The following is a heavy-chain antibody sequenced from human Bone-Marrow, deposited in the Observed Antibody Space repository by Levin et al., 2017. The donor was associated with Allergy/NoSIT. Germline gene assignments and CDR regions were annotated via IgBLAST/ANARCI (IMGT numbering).Heavy chain of an antibody. D-gene: IGHD5-24*01. Sequence: SCAASGFTFSSYGMHWVRQVPGKGLEWVAVISHDGNDKYYGDSVKGRFTISRDNSKNTLYLQMNNLRAEDTAVYYCAKRDGYNFDYWGQGTLVTVSS. CDR3: AKRDGYNFDY. CDR2: ISHDGNDK. J-gene: IGHJ4*02. V-gene: IGHV3-30*18. CDR1: GFTFSSYG.